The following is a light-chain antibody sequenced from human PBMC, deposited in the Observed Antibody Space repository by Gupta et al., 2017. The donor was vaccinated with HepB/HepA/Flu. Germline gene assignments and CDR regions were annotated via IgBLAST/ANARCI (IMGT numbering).Light chain of an antibody. CDR3: QQYNNWPRVT. Sequence: EVLMTLSPVTLSASPGARATLPCRASQSVDSNVAWYQQKPGQAPRLLIFGASTRASGIQARFSGSGSGTEFTLTISSLQSEDFAVYYCQQYNNWPRVTFGPGTKVDIK. V-gene: IGKV3-15*01. J-gene: IGKJ3*01. CDR2: GAS. CDR1: QSVDSN.